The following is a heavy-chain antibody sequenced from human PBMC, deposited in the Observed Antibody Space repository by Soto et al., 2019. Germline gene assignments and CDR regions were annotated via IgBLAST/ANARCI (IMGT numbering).Heavy chain of an antibody. CDR1: GCSIRSSSYY. CDR3: ARQGPHGANWVRYFDS. J-gene: IGHJ4*02. Sequence: ASETLSLTCTFSGCSIRSSSYYWGWIRQPPGKGLEWIGSIYYSGSTYYNPSLKSRVTISVDTSKNQFSLKLSSVTAADTAVYYCARQGPHGANWVRYFDSWGQGTLVTVSS. V-gene: IGHV4-39*01. D-gene: IGHD7-27*01. CDR2: IYYSGST.